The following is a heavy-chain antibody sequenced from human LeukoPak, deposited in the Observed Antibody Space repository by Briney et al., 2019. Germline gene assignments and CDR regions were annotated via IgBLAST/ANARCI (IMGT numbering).Heavy chain of an antibody. Sequence: ASVKVSCKASGYIFTNYYMHWVRQAPGQGLEWMGIINTSGGSTSSAQKFQGRVIMIRDTSTSTVYMELSSLRSEDTALYYCARDAFLSGSLSPIDYWGQGTLVTVSS. V-gene: IGHV1-46*01. CDR3: ARDAFLSGSLSPIDY. CDR2: INTSGGST. D-gene: IGHD5-12*01. CDR1: GYIFTNYY. J-gene: IGHJ4*02.